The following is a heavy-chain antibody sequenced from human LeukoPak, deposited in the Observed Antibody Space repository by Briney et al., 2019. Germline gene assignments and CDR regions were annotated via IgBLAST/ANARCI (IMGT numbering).Heavy chain of an antibody. D-gene: IGHD3-22*01. J-gene: IGHJ4*02. CDR2: IYSGGST. CDR3: AKDFSHYYDSSGYYYSGELDY. CDR1: GFTVSSNY. V-gene: IGHV3-53*01. Sequence: GGSLRLSCAASGFTVSSNYMSWVRQAPGKGLEWVSVIYSGGSTYYADSVKGRFTISRDNSKNTLYLQMNSLRAEDTAVYYCAKDFSHYYDSSGYYYSGELDYWGQGTLVTVSS.